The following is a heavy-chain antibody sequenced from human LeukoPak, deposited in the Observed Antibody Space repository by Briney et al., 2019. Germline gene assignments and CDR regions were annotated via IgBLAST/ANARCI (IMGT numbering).Heavy chain of an antibody. D-gene: IGHD1-26*01. J-gene: IGHJ4*02. CDR3: ATYSGSYFGY. CDR1: GFTFSSYG. CDR2: ISRSGGST. Sequence: KPGGSLRLSCAASGFTFSSYGMNWVRQAPGKGLEWVSRISRSGGSTYYADSVKGRFTISRDNSKNTLYLQMNSLRVEDMAIYYCATYSGSYFGYWGQGTLVTVSS. V-gene: IGHV3-23*01.